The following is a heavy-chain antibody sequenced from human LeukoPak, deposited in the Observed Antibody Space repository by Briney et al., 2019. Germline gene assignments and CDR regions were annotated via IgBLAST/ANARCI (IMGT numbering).Heavy chain of an antibody. CDR3: ARRDPPLGWNDGDAFDI. J-gene: IGHJ3*02. V-gene: IGHV4-34*01. D-gene: IGHD1-1*01. Sequence: SETPSLTCVVYGGSFSGYYWSWIRQPPGKGLEWIGEINHSGSTNYNPSLKSRVTISVDTSKNQFSLKLSSVTAADTAVYYCARRDPPLGWNDGDAFDIWGQGTMVTVSS. CDR2: INHSGST. CDR1: GGSFSGYY.